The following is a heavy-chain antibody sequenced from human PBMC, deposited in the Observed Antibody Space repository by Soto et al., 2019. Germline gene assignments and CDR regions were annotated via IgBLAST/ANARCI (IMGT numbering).Heavy chain of an antibody. Sequence: PSGTPSLTCAVSCCSISSGGSSWSWIRQPPGKGLEWIGYIYHSGSTYYNPSLKSRVTISVDRSKNQFSLKLSSVTAADTAVYYCARVPDYWGQGTLVTVSS. CDR3: ARVPDY. CDR1: CCSISSGGSS. V-gene: IGHV4-30-2*01. J-gene: IGHJ4*02. CDR2: IYHSGST.